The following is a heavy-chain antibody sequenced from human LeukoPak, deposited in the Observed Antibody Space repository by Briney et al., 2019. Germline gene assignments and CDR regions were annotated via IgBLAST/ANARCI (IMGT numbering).Heavy chain of an antibody. J-gene: IGHJ4*02. CDR3: AKPRGGYYFDY. CDR2: IIPIFGTA. D-gene: IGHD3-3*01. Sequence: ASVKVSCKASGGTFSSYAISWVRQAPGQGLEWMGGIIPIFGTANYAQKFQGRVTITADESTSTAYMELSSLRSEDTAVYYCAKPRGGYYFDYWGQGTLVTVSS. V-gene: IGHV1-69*13. CDR1: GGTFSSYA.